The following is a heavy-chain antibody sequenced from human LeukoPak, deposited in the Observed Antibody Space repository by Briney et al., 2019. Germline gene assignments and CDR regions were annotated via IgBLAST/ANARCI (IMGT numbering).Heavy chain of an antibody. CDR3: ARGEPGPNYYYYMDV. CDR1: GFTFSTYT. CDR2: IYSGGST. Sequence: GGSLRLSCAASGFTFSTYTMNWVRQAPGKGLEWVSVIYSGGSTYYADSVKGRFTISRDNSKNTLYLQMNSLRAEDTAVYYCARGEPGPNYYYYMDVWGKGTTVTISS. D-gene: IGHD3-16*01. V-gene: IGHV3-53*01. J-gene: IGHJ6*03.